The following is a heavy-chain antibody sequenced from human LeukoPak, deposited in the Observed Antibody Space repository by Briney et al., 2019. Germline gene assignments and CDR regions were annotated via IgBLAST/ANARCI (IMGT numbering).Heavy chain of an antibody. CDR1: GGTFSSYA. Sequence: SVKVSCKASGGTFSSYAISWVRQAPGQGLEWMGRIIPILGIANYAQKFQGRVTTTADKSTSTAYMELSSLRSEDTAVYYCARTLTRDGYNPDYWGQGTLVTVSS. D-gene: IGHD5-24*01. CDR3: ARTLTRDGYNPDY. CDR2: IIPILGIA. V-gene: IGHV1-69*04. J-gene: IGHJ4*02.